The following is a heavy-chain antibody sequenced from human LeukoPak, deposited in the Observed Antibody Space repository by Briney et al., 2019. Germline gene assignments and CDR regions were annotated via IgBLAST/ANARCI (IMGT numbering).Heavy chain of an antibody. CDR3: AKGPAGYDSSGYYFSDDVFDI. CDR1: GFTFSIYP. CDR2: ICGSGGST. Sequence: GGPLRLSCAASGFTFSIYPMIGVPHAPGKALEGVSSICGSGGSTYYPDSVKSRYTITRDNAKNTLYLQINSRSTEDTAVYYCAKGPAGYDSSGYYFSDDVFDIWGQGTMVTVSS. V-gene: IGHV3-23*01. J-gene: IGHJ3*02. D-gene: IGHD3-22*01.